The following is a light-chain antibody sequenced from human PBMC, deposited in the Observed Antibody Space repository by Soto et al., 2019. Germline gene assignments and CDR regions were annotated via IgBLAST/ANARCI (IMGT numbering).Light chain of an antibody. CDR3: QQYYTTPRT. CDR2: WAS. V-gene: IGKV4-1*01. J-gene: IGKJ1*01. CDR1: QSVLHSSNNQDY. Sequence: SPLSCWSSQSVLHSSNNQDYLAWYQQKPGQPPKLLIYWASTRGSGVPDRFSGSGSGTDFTLTISSLQAEDVAVYYCQQYYTTPRTFGQGTKVEIK.